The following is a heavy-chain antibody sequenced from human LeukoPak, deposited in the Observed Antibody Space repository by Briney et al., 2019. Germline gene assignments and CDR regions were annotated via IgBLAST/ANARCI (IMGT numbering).Heavy chain of an antibody. CDR3: ARDTYYYDSSGYSGYFDY. Sequence: PGGSLRLSCAASGFTFSSYEMNWVRQAPGKGLEWVSYISSSGSTIYYADSVKGRFTISRDNAKNSLYLQMNSLRAEDTAVYYCARDTYYYDSSGYSGYFDYWGQGTLVTVSS. D-gene: IGHD3-22*01. CDR1: GFTFSSYE. CDR2: ISSSGSTI. V-gene: IGHV3-48*03. J-gene: IGHJ4*02.